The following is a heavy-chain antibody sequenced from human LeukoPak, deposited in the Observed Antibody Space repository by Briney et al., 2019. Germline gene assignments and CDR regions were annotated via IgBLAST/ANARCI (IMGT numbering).Heavy chain of an antibody. J-gene: IGHJ6*03. CDR3: AREKYYYDSSGQRYYYMDV. D-gene: IGHD3-22*01. V-gene: IGHV4-4*07. CDR1: GGSISSYY. Sequence: SETLSLTCTVSGGSISSYYWSWIRQPAGKGLEWIGRIYTSGSTNYNPSLKSRVTISVDTSKNQFSLKLSSVTAADTAVYYCAREKYYYDSSGQRYYYMDVWGKGTTVTVSS. CDR2: IYTSGST.